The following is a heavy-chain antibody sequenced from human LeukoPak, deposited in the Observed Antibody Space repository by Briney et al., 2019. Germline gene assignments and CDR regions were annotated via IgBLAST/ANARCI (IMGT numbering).Heavy chain of an antibody. Sequence: GASVKVSCKASGYTFTSYGISWVRQAPGQGLEWMGWISAYNGNTNYAQKLQGRVTMTTDTSTSTAYMELRSLRSDDTAVYYCARGAGYYYGSGSYGTANYWGQGTLVTVSS. CDR1: GYTFTSYG. CDR2: ISAYNGNT. CDR3: ARGAGYYYGSGSYGTANY. J-gene: IGHJ4*02. D-gene: IGHD3-10*01. V-gene: IGHV1-18*01.